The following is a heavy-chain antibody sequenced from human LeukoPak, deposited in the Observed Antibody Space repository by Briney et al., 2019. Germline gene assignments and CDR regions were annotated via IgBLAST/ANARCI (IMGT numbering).Heavy chain of an antibody. CDR3: ARAGKIAVAGTAY. V-gene: IGHV4-61*02. CDR1: GGSISSGSYY. Sequence: SETLSLTCIVSGGSISSGSYYWSWIRQPAGKGLEWIGRIYTSGSTNYNPSLKSRVTISVDTSKNQFSLKLSSVTAADTAVYYCARAGKIAVAGTAYWGQGTLVTVSS. CDR2: IYTSGST. J-gene: IGHJ4*02. D-gene: IGHD6-19*01.